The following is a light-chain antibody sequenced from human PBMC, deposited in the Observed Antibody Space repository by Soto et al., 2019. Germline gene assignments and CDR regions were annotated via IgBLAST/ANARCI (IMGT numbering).Light chain of an antibody. CDR2: AAS. V-gene: IGKV1-39*01. Sequence: DIQITQSPSSLSASVGDRVTITCLGSQSISSYLNWYQQKPGKAPKLLIYAASSLQSGVPSRFSGSGSGTDFTLTISSLQPEDFATYYCQQSYSTPGGTFGQGTKVDIK. CDR3: QQSYSTPGGT. J-gene: IGKJ1*01. CDR1: QSISSY.